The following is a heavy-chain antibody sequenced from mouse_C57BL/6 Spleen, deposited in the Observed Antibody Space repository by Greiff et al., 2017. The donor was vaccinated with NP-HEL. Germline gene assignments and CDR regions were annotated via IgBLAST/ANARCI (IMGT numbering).Heavy chain of an antibody. V-gene: IGHV1-15*01. CDR3: TRPLYGDYGYFDV. CDR1: GYTFTDYE. Sequence: QVQLQQSGAELVRPGASVTLSCKASGYTFTDYEMHWVKQTPVHGLEWIGAIDPETGGTAYNQKFKGKAILTADKSSSTAYMELRSLTSEDSAVYYCTRPLYGDYGYFDVWGTGTTVTVSS. CDR2: IDPETGGT. J-gene: IGHJ1*03. D-gene: IGHD2-13*01.